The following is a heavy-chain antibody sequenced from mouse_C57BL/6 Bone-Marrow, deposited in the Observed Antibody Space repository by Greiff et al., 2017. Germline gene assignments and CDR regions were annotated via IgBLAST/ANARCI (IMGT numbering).Heavy chain of an antibody. CDR1: GFSFNTYA. J-gene: IGHJ1*03. CDR2: IRSKSNNYAT. Sequence: EVQRVESGGGLVQPKGSLKLSCAASGFSFNTYAMNWVRQAPGKGLEWVARIRSKSNNYATYYADSVKDRFTISRDDSESMLYLQMNNLKTEDTAMYYCVTHYDYDDEAYFDVWGTGTTVTVSS. V-gene: IGHV10-1*01. D-gene: IGHD2-4*01. CDR3: VTHYDYDDEAYFDV.